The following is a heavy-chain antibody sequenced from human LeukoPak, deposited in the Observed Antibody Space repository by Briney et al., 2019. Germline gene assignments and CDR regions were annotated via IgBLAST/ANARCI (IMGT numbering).Heavy chain of an antibody. J-gene: IGHJ4*02. CDR2: INQDGSEK. CDR3: ARERDGRFFDY. CDR1: GLTFRSYW. V-gene: IGHV3-7*01. Sequence: GGSLRLSCAVSGLTFRSYWMSWVRQAPGKGLEWVANINQDGSEKYFVGSVKGRFTISRDNAKNSLHLQMNTLRAEDTAVYYCARERDGRFFDYWGQGTLVTVSS. D-gene: IGHD5-24*01.